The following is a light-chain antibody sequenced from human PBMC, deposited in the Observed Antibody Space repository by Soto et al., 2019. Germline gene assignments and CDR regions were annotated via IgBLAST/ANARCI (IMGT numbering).Light chain of an antibody. CDR2: EVT. Sequence: QSALTQPASVSGSPGQSIAISCTGSSSDVGIYNYVSWYQQHPGKVPNLIIYEVTNRPSGVSNRFAGSKSGNTASLTISVLQAEDDADYYGSSYTTSSTRVFGTGTKVTVL. J-gene: IGLJ1*01. V-gene: IGLV2-14*01. CDR1: SSDVGIYNY. CDR3: SSYTTSSTRV.